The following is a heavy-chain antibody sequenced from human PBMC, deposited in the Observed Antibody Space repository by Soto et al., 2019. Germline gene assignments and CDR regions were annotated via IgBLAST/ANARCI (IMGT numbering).Heavy chain of an antibody. D-gene: IGHD3-22*01. Sequence: ASVKVSCKASGGTVSSYAISWVRQAPGQGLEWMGGIIPIFGTANYAQKFQGRVTITADESTSTAYMELSSLRSEDTAVYYCASRVLSMIVSYYYGMDVWGQGTTVTVSS. CDR1: GGTVSSYA. J-gene: IGHJ6*02. CDR3: ASRVLSMIVSYYYGMDV. V-gene: IGHV1-69*13. CDR2: IIPIFGTA.